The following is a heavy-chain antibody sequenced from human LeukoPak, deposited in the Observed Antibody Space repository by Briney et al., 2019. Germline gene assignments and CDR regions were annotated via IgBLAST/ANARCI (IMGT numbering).Heavy chain of an antibody. CDR1: GGSFSGYY. Sequence: PSETLSLTCAVYGGSFSGYYWSWIRQPPGKGLEWIGEINHSGSTNYNPSLKSRVTISVDTSKNQFSLKLSSVTAADTAVYYCARLDYGDYGELGSWGQGTLVTVSS. D-gene: IGHD4-17*01. J-gene: IGHJ4*02. CDR3: ARLDYGDYGELGS. CDR2: INHSGST. V-gene: IGHV4-34*01.